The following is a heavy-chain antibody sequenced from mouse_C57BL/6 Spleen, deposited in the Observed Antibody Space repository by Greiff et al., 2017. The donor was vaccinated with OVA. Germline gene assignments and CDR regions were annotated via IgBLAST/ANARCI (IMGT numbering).Heavy chain of an antibody. CDR3: ARSEDYDAFDY. CDR2: IYPGDGDT. CDR1: GYAFSSYW. Sequence: VQLQQSGAELVKPGASVKISCKASGYAFSSYWMNWVKQRPGKGLEWIGQIYPGDGDTNYNGKFKGKATLTADKSSSTAYMQLSSLSSEDSAVYFCARSEDYDAFDYWGQGTTLTVSS. V-gene: IGHV1-80*01. J-gene: IGHJ2*01. D-gene: IGHD2-4*01.